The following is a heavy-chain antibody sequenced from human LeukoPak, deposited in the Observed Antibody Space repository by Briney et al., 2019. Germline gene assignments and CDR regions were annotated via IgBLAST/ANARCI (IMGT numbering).Heavy chain of an antibody. J-gene: IGHJ6*02. V-gene: IGHV3-9*01. D-gene: IGHD3-3*01. CDR1: GFTFDDYA. CDR2: ISWNSGSI. Sequence: GGSLRLYCAASGFTFDDYAMHWVRQAPGKGLEWVSGISWNSGSIGYADSVKGRFTISRDNAKNSLYLQMNSLRAEDTALYYCAKDYNYFWSGPLRNYYYYGMDVWGQGTTVTVSS. CDR3: AKDYNYFWSGPLRNYYYYGMDV.